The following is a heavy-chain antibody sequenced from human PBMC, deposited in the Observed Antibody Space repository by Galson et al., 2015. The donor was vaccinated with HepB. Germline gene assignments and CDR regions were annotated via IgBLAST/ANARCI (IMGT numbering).Heavy chain of an antibody. CDR1: GGSLSSGSYY. CDR2: IYYSVST. V-gene: IGHV4-61*01. Sequence: SEPLPLTCTVSGGSLSSGSYYWRWIRQPPGEGLEWIGYIYYSVSTDFNPSLKSRVTMSVDTSKNQVYLTFPSVTAADTAVYDCARDQTRRGGYSDSFYDSWGQGILVTVSS. CDR3: ARDQTRRGGYSDSFYDS. D-gene: IGHD1-26*01. J-gene: IGHJ4*02.